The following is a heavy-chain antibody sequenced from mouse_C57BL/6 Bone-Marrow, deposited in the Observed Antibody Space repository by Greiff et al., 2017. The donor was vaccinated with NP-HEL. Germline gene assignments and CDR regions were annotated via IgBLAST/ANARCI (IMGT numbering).Heavy chain of an antibody. CDR2: IWSGGST. CDR1: GFSLTSYG. D-gene: IGHD1-1*01. V-gene: IGHV2-2*01. CDR3: ARKPRYYGSSYDAMGD. J-gene: IGHJ4*01. Sequence: VQLVESGPGLVQPSQSLSITCTVSGFSLTSYGVHWVRQSPGKGLEWLGVIWSGGSTDYNAAFISRLSLIKDHSKSQVFFKMNSQQADDTAIYYGARKPRYYGSSYDAMGDWGQGTSVTVSS.